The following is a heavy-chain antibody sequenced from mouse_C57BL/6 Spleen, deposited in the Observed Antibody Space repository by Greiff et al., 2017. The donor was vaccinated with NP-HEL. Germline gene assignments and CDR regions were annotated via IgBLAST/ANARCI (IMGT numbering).Heavy chain of an antibody. J-gene: IGHJ3*01. Sequence: VQLQQSGAELMKPGASVKLSCKATGYTFTGYWIEWVKQRPGHGLEWIGEILPGSGSTNYNEKFKGKATFTADTSSNTAYMQLSSLTTEDSAIYYCARSSLHYYGSSYWFAYWGQGTLVTVSA. D-gene: IGHD1-1*01. CDR2: ILPGSGST. V-gene: IGHV1-9*01. CDR3: ARSSLHYYGSSYWFAY. CDR1: GYTFTGYW.